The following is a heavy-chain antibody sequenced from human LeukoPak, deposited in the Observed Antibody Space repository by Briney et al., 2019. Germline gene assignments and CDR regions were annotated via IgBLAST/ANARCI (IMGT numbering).Heavy chain of an antibody. Sequence: SQTLSLTCAISGDSVSSNSAAWNWIRQSPSRGLEWLGRTYYRSKWYNDYAVSVKGRITINPDTSKNQFSLQLNSVTPEDTAVYYCAREATGITGTTIIYYYYMDVWGKGTTVTVSS. D-gene: IGHD1-7*01. CDR3: AREATGITGTTIIYYYYMDV. CDR2: TYYRSKWYN. J-gene: IGHJ6*03. V-gene: IGHV6-1*01. CDR1: GDSVSSNSAA.